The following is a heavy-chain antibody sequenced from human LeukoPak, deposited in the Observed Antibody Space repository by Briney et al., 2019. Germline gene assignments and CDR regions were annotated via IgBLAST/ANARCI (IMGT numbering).Heavy chain of an antibody. D-gene: IGHD3-10*01. CDR2: ISSSSSYI. CDR3: ARARFGEGYFDY. V-gene: IGHV3-21*01. CDR1: GFTFSSYS. Sequence: PGGSLRLSCAASGFTFSSYSMNWVRQAPGKGLEWVSSISSSSSYIYYADSVKGRFTISRDNAKNSLYLQMNSLGAEDTAVYYCARARFGEGYFDYWGQGTLVTVSS. J-gene: IGHJ4*02.